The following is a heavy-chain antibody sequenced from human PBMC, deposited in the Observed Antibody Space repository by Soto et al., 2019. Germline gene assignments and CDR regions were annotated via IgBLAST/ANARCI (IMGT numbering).Heavy chain of an antibody. CDR2: ISSSGSTI. CDR3: ARTMYSSSWYYYYYGMDV. J-gene: IGHJ6*02. Sequence: GGSLRLSCAASGFTFSSYEMNCVRQAPGKGLEWVSYISSSGSTIYYADSVKGRVTISRDNAKNSLYLQMNSLRAEDTAVYYCARTMYSSSWYYYYYGMDVWGQGTTVTVSS. V-gene: IGHV3-48*03. D-gene: IGHD6-13*01. CDR1: GFTFSSYE.